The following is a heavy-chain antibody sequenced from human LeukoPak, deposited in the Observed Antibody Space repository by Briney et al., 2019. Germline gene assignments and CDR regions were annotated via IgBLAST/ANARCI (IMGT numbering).Heavy chain of an antibody. J-gene: IGHJ6*02. CDR1: GYTFTSYG. V-gene: IGHV1-18*01. D-gene: IGHD3-10*01. Sequence: ASVTVSCKASGYTFTSYGISWVRQAPGQGLEWMGWISAYNGNTNYAQKLQGRVTMTTDTSTSTAYMELRSLRSDDTAVYYCARDLAGSGSYYASYYYYGMDVWGQGTTVTVSS. CDR2: ISAYNGNT. CDR3: ARDLAGSGSYYASYYYYGMDV.